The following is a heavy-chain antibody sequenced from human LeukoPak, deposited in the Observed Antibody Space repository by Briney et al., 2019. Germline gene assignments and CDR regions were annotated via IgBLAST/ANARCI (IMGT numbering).Heavy chain of an antibody. CDR3: AREWGLRTRDAFDI. CDR2: ISSSSSYI. CDR1: GFTFSSYS. Sequence: GGSLRLSCAASGFTFSSYSMNWVRQAPGKGLEWVSSISSSSSYIYYADSVKGRFTISRDNAKNSLYLQMNSLRAEDTAVYYCAREWGLRTRDAFDIWGQGTMVTASS. J-gene: IGHJ3*02. V-gene: IGHV3-21*01. D-gene: IGHD1-26*01.